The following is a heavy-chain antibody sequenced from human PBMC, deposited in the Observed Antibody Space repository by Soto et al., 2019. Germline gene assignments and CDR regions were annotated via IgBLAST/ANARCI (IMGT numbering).Heavy chain of an antibody. V-gene: IGHV3-15*01. D-gene: IGHD3-9*01. J-gene: IGHJ4*02. CDR1: GFTFSNAW. Sequence: EVQLVESGGGLVKPGGSLRLSCAASGFTFSNAWMSWVRQAPGKGLEWVGRIKIKTDGGTTDYAAPVKGRFTISRDDSKNTLYLQMNSLKTEDTAVYYCTTDPTYYDILTGYYTGGDYFDYWGQGTLVTVSS. CDR3: TTDPTYYDILTGYYTGGDYFDY. CDR2: IKIKTDGGTT.